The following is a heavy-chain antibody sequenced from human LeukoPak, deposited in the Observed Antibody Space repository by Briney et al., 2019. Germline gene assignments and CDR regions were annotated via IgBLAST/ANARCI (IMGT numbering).Heavy chain of an antibody. J-gene: IGHJ3*02. D-gene: IGHD3-3*01. CDR2: ISSSSSYI. Sequence: GGSLRLSCAASGFTFSSHSMNWVRQAPGKGLEWVSSISSSSSYIYYADSVKGRFTISRDNAKNSLYLQMNSLRAEDTAVYYCARDPVTIFGVVPADDAFDIWGQGTMVTVSS. CDR3: ARDPVTIFGVVPADDAFDI. V-gene: IGHV3-21*01. CDR1: GFTFSSHS.